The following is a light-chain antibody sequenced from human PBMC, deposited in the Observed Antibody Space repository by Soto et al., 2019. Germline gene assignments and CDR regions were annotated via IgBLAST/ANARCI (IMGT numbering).Light chain of an antibody. J-gene: IGKJ5*01. CDR2: GAS. V-gene: IGKV3-20*01. Sequence: EIVLTQSPGTLSLFPGERATLSCRASQSLTTRYLAWYQQQPGQVPRLPIYGASSRATGSPDRFSGSGSGTDFTLTISRLEPEDFAGYSCQQYGSSPTFGQGTRLEIK. CDR1: QSLTTRY. CDR3: QQYGSSPT.